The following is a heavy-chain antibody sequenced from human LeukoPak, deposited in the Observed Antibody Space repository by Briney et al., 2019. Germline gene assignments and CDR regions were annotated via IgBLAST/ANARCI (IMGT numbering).Heavy chain of an antibody. CDR1: GFTFSSYS. Sequence: GGSMRLSCAASGFTFSSYSMNWVRKAPGKGQEWVSSISSSSSYIYYADSVKGRFTISRDNAKNSLYLQMNSLRAEDTAVYYCARDPRGERELYYYYGMDVWGKGTTVTVSS. V-gene: IGHV3-21*01. CDR3: ARDPRGERELYYYYGMDV. CDR2: ISSSSSYI. J-gene: IGHJ6*04. D-gene: IGHD1-26*01.